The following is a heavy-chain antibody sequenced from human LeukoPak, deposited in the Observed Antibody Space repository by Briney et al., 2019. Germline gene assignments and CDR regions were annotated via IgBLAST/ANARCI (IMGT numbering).Heavy chain of an antibody. D-gene: IGHD6-19*01. Sequence: PSETLSLTCTVSGGSISSYYWSWIRQPPGKGLEWIGRIHTSGITNYNPSLKSRVTMSVDTSKNQFSLKLSSVTAADTAVYYCARSPIRSGWYGDDPYFDYWGQGTLVTVSS. CDR2: IHTSGIT. J-gene: IGHJ4*02. CDR3: ARSPIRSGWYGDDPYFDY. CDR1: GGSISSYY. V-gene: IGHV4-4*07.